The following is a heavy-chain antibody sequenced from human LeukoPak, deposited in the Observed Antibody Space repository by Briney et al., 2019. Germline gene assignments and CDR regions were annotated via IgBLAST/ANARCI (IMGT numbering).Heavy chain of an antibody. CDR3: AKDGEGGGFDY. D-gene: IGHD3-10*01. J-gene: IGHJ4*02. Sequence: SVKVSCKASGGTPNNFAFTWVRQAPGQGLEWVGGIIPVLGATFYAQKFQGGVTITTDESSIAAYMELNDLRSEDTAVYYCAKDGEGGGFDYWGQGTLITVSS. CDR2: IIPVLGAT. CDR1: GGTPNNFA. V-gene: IGHV1-69*05.